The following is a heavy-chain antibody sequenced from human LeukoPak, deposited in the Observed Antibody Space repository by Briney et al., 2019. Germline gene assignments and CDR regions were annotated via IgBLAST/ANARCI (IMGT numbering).Heavy chain of an antibody. Sequence: GGSLRLSCAASGFTFSSYDMRWVRQATGKGLEWVSAIGTAGDTYYPGSVKGRFTISRENAKNSLYLQMNSLRAGDTAVYYCARAYYYYDSSGYHGYFDLWGRGTLVTVSS. D-gene: IGHD3-22*01. CDR2: IGTAGDT. CDR1: GFTFSSYD. V-gene: IGHV3-13*01. J-gene: IGHJ2*01. CDR3: ARAYYYYDSSGYHGYFDL.